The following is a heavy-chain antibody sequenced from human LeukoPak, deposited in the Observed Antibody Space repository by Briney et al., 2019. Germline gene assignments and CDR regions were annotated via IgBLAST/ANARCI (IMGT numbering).Heavy chain of an antibody. CDR1: GYTFTSYD. Sequence: ASVKVSCKASGYTFTSYDISWVRQAPGQGLEWMGWISAYNGNTNYAQKLQGRVTMTTDTSTSTAYMELSRLRSDDTAVYYCARVGDDSSGYYATFDYWGQGTLVTVSS. D-gene: IGHD3-22*01. J-gene: IGHJ4*02. CDR2: ISAYNGNT. CDR3: ARVGDDSSGYYATFDY. V-gene: IGHV1-18*01.